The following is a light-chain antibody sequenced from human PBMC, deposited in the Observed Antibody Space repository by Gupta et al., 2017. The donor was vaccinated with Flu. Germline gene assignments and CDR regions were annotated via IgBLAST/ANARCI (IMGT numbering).Light chain of an antibody. CDR2: GAS. CDR1: RSIGIF. J-gene: IGKJ2*01. CDR3: QQSYSTSYP. Sequence: DIQLIQSPSTLSASVGDRVTITCRASRSIGIFLNWYQQKSGKAPNLLVYGASRLQSGVPSRFSGSGSGTDFTLTINSLQREDAATYYCQQSYSTSYPFGQGTSLE. V-gene: IGKV1-39*01.